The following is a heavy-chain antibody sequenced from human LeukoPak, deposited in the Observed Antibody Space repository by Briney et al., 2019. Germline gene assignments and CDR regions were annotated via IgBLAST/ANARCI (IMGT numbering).Heavy chain of an antibody. Sequence: ASVKVSCKASGYTFTGYYMHWVRQAPGQGLEWMGWINPNSGGTNYAQKFQGRVTMTRDTSISTVYIELSRLRSDDTAVYYCARSAADGDYEDNWGQGTLVTVSS. J-gene: IGHJ4*02. CDR2: INPNSGGT. V-gene: IGHV1-2*02. D-gene: IGHD4-17*01. CDR3: ARSAADGDYEDN. CDR1: GYTFTGYY.